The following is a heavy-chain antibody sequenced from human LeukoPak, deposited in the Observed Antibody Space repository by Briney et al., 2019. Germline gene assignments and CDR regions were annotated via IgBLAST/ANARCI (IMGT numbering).Heavy chain of an antibody. J-gene: IGHJ3*02. D-gene: IGHD6-19*01. V-gene: IGHV4-39*01. CDR1: GGSISSSSYY. CDR2: IYYSGTT. Sequence: SETLSLTCTVSGGSISSSSYYWGWIRQPPGKGLEWIGSIYYSGTTYYNPSLKSRVTISVDTSKNQFSLNLSSVTAADTAVYYCARRGAVFGRAFDTWGQGTMVTVSS. CDR3: ARRGAVFGRAFDT.